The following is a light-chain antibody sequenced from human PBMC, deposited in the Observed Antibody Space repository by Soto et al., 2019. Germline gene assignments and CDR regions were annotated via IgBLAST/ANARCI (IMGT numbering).Light chain of an antibody. J-gene: IGLJ2*01. CDR3: SSYTSSSTPVV. CDR1: SSDVGGYNY. CDR2: DVS. V-gene: IGLV2-14*01. Sequence: QSVLTQPASVSGSPGQSITIPCTRTSSDVGGYNYVSWYQQHPGKASKLMIYDVSNRPSGVSNRFSGSKSGNTTSLTISGLQAEDEADYYCSSYTSSSTPVVFGGGTKLTVL.